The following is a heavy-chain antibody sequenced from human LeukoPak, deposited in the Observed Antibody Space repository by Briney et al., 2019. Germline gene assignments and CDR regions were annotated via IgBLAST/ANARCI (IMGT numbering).Heavy chain of an antibody. Sequence: GGSLRLSCAASGFTFSSYSMNWVRQAPGKGLEWVSSISSSSSYIYYADSVKGRFTISRDNAKNSLYLQMNGLRAEDTAVYYCARDPAGIVVVTAAFDIWGQGTMATVSS. CDR1: GFTFSSYS. D-gene: IGHD2-21*02. CDR3: ARDPAGIVVVTAAFDI. J-gene: IGHJ3*02. CDR2: ISSSSSYI. V-gene: IGHV3-21*01.